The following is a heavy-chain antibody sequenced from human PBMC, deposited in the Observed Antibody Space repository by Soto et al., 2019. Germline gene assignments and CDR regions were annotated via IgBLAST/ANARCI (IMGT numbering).Heavy chain of an antibody. Sequence: LVESGGGLVQSGGSLRLSCAVSGFTFRNFEMTWVRQAPGKRLEWVSYLSSSGKTITYADSVKGRFTISRDNAKNSLYLQMNSLRAEDTGVYYCVRVGQQLAFDYWGQGTLVTVPS. CDR1: GFTFRNFE. CDR3: VRVGQQLAFDY. V-gene: IGHV3-48*03. CDR2: LSSSGKTI. J-gene: IGHJ4*02. D-gene: IGHD6-13*01.